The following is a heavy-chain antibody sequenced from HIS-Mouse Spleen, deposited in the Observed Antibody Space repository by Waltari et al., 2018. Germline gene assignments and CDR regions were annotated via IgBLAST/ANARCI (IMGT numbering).Heavy chain of an antibody. CDR2: IDYSGST. CDR1: GGSISSSSYY. V-gene: IGHV4-39*07. Sequence: QLQLQESGPGLVKPSETLSLTCTVSGGSISSSSYYWGWHRQPPGKGLEWIGGIDYSGSTYYNPSLKSRVTISVDTSKNQFSLKLSSVTAADTAVYYCAREIPYSSSWYDWYFDLWGRGTLVTVSS. J-gene: IGHJ2*01. D-gene: IGHD6-13*01. CDR3: AREIPYSSSWYDWYFDL.